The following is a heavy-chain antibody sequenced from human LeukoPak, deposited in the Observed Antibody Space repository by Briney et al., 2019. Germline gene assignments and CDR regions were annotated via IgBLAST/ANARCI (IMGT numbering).Heavy chain of an antibody. V-gene: IGHV3-23*01. CDR1: GFTFSTYA. J-gene: IGHJ3*02. CDR2: ISGSGDNT. Sequence: GGSLRLSCAASGFTFSTYAMTWVRQAPGKGLEWVSAISGSGDNTYYADSVKGRFTISRDNAKNSLYLQMNSLRAEDTAVYYCARLSLLWFGEHTYDAFDIWGQGTMVTVSS. D-gene: IGHD3-10*01. CDR3: ARLSLLWFGEHTYDAFDI.